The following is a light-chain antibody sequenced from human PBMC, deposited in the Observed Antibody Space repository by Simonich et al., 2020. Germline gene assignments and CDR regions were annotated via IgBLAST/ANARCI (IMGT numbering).Light chain of an antibody. V-gene: IGKV3-11*01. CDR1: QSVSSY. Sequence: EIVMTQSPPTLSVSPGERATLSCRASQSVSSYLAWYQQKPGQAPRILIYDASNKATGIPARFSGSGSGTDFTLTISSLEPEDFAVYYCQQRSNWPITFGQGTRLEIK. J-gene: IGKJ5*01. CDR3: QQRSNWPIT. CDR2: DAS.